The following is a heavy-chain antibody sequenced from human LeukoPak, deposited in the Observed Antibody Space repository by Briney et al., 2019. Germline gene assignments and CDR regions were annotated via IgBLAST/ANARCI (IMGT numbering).Heavy chain of an antibody. Sequence: GGSLRLSCAASGFPFSSYSMTWVRHAPGKGLEWVANIKPDGTTKFYVDSVKGRFTISRDNALNSLYLQMNSLRAEDTAIYYCARSIPYGTTGYGRSDYWGQGTLVTVSS. CDR3: ARSIPYGTTGYGRSDY. V-gene: IGHV3-7*03. D-gene: IGHD2-21*01. CDR1: GFPFSSYS. CDR2: IKPDGTTK. J-gene: IGHJ4*02.